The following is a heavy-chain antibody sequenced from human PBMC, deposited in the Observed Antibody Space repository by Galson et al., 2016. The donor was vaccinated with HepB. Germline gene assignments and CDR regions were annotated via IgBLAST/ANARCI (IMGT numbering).Heavy chain of an antibody. V-gene: IGHV3-23*01. CDR1: GFTLSSYA. D-gene: IGHD3-22*01. CDR2: ISGSGGST. J-gene: IGHJ6*02. Sequence: LRLSCAASGFTLSSYAMNWVRQAPGKGLEWVSSISGSGGSTYYADSVKGRFTISRDNSKNTLYLQMNSLRAEDTALYYCAKNSSAYYYVSFYYYAMDVWGQGTTVTVSS. CDR3: AKNSSAYYYVSFYYYAMDV.